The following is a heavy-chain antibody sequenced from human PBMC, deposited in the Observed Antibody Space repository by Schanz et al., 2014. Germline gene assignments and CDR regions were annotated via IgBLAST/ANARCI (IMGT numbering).Heavy chain of an antibody. CDR1: GFTFSSYV. CDR2: ISASGDST. D-gene: IGHD1-26*01. CDR3: AKEWSPSF. V-gene: IGHV3-23*04. J-gene: IGHJ4*02. Sequence: EVQVVESGGGFVQPGGSLRLSCAASGFTFSSYVMNWVRQAPGRGLEWVSFISASGDSTSYADSVKGRFTISRDNSKNTLYLQMDSLRPEDTAIYYCAKEWSPSFWGQGTLVTVSS.